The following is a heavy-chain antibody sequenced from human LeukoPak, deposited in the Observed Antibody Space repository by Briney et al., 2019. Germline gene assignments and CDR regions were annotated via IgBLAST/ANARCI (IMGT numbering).Heavy chain of an antibody. V-gene: IGHV4-4*09. CDR2: IYTSGST. D-gene: IGHD6-13*01. Sequence: PSETLSLTCTVSGGSISSYYWSWIRQPPGKGLEWIGYIYTSGSTNYNPSLKSRVTISVDTSKNQFSLKLSSVTAADTAVYYCARQYSSSWYALGFDPWGQGTLVTVSS. CDR1: GGSISSYY. J-gene: IGHJ5*02. CDR3: ARQYSSSWYALGFDP.